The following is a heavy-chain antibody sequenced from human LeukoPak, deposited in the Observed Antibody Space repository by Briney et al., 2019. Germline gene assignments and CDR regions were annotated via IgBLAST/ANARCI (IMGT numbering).Heavy chain of an antibody. D-gene: IGHD1-26*01. CDR1: GYIFTSYD. J-gene: IGHJ4*02. Sequence: GASVKVSCKTSGYIFTSYDINWVRQATGQGLEWMGWMNPNSGNTGYAQKFQGRVTMTRNTSISTAYMELSSLRSEDTAVYYCAEDFSIVGATAFDSWGQGTLVTVSP. V-gene: IGHV1-8*02. CDR2: MNPNSGNT. CDR3: AEDFSIVGATAFDS.